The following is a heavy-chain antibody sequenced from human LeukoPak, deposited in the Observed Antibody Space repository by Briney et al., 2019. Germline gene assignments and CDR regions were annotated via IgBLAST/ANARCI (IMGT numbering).Heavy chain of an antibody. Sequence: GGSLRLSCAASGITFSSYGMSWVRQAPGKGLEWVSSISSTGGTTYYADSVKGRFTISRDNAKNSLYLQMNSLRAEDTAVYYCARDGAPRYCSGGSCYFYYYYMDVWGKGTTVTVSS. CDR2: ISSTGGTT. CDR3: ARDGAPRYCSGGSCYFYYYYMDV. CDR1: GITFSSYG. V-gene: IGHV3-23*01. D-gene: IGHD2-15*01. J-gene: IGHJ6*03.